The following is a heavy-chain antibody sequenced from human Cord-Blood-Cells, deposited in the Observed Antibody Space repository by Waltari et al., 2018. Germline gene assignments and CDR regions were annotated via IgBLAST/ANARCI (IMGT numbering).Heavy chain of an antibody. Sequence: QVQLQESGPGLVKPSETLSLTCAVSGYSISSGYYWGWIRQPPGKGLEWIGSIYQSWSTYYNPSLKSRVTISVDTSKNQFSLKLSSVTAADTAVYYCARGVAARHFDYWGQGTLVTVSS. CDR3: ARGVAARHFDY. V-gene: IGHV4-38-2*01. CDR1: GYSISSGYY. D-gene: IGHD6-6*01. J-gene: IGHJ4*02. CDR2: IYQSWST.